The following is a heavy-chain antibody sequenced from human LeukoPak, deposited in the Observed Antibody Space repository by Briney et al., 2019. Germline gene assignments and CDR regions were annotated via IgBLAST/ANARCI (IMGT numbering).Heavy chain of an antibody. CDR2: ISTNGGST. V-gene: IGHV3-64*01. D-gene: IGHD2-15*01. CDR1: GFTFSRYA. J-gene: IGHJ4*02. Sequence: GGSLRLSCAASGFTFSRYALHWVRQAPGKGLDYVSSISTNGGSTYYANSVKGRFTISRDNSKNTLFLQLGSLRAEDMAVYYCARGCSGGWNPGYWGQGTLVTVSS. CDR3: ARGCSGGWNPGY.